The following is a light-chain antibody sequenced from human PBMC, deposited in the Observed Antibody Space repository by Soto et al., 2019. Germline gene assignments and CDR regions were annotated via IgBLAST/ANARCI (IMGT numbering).Light chain of an antibody. CDR3: SSYSSRSALDVI. V-gene: IGLV2-14*01. Sequence: QSALAQPASVSGSPGQSITISCAGTNRDVGGYNYVSWYQQYPGKAPKLIIYEVTYRPSGVSNRFSGSKSGNTASLTISGLQAEDEADYYCSSYSSRSALDVIFGGGTKLTVL. J-gene: IGLJ2*01. CDR1: NRDVGGYNY. CDR2: EVT.